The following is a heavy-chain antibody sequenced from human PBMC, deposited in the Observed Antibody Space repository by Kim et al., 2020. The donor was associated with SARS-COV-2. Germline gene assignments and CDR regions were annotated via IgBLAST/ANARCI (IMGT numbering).Heavy chain of an antibody. D-gene: IGHD6-6*01. CDR3: ARSSAGAFDI. J-gene: IGHJ3*02. Sequence: GTNYAQKLQGRVTMTRDPSISTAYMELSRLRSDDTAVYYCARSSAGAFDIWGQGTMVTVSS. CDR2: GT. V-gene: IGHV1-2*02.